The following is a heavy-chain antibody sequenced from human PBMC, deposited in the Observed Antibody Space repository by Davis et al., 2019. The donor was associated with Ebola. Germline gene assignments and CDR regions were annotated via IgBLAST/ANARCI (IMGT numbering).Heavy chain of an antibody. CDR3: ARGIPDYDFWSGYYSDY. CDR1: GYTFTSYG. CDR2: ISAYNGNT. Sequence: ASVKVSCKASGYTFTSYGISWVRQAPGQGLEWMGWISAYNGNTNYAQKLQGRVTMTTDTSTSTAYMELRSLRSDDTAVYYCARGIPDYDFWSGYYSDYWGQGTLVTVSS. D-gene: IGHD3-3*01. V-gene: IGHV1-18*01. J-gene: IGHJ4*02.